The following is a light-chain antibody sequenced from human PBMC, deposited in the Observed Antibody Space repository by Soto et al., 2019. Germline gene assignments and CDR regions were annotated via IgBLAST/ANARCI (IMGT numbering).Light chain of an antibody. CDR3: QQYGNSPRYS. CDR2: AVS. V-gene: IGKV3-20*01. CDR1: QSVDRRY. Sequence: DIVLTQSPGTLSLSPGERATLSCRASQSVDRRYLAWYQQKTGQAPRLLIYAVSSRATGIPDRFSGSGSGTGFTLTISRLEPEDFAEYYCQQYGNSPRYSFGQGTKLEIK. J-gene: IGKJ2*03.